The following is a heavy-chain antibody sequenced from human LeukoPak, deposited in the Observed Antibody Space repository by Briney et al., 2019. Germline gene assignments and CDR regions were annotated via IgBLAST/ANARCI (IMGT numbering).Heavy chain of an antibody. D-gene: IGHD2-2*01. CDR2: ISYDGRNK. CDR3: AKGPLRGTAAAIDY. J-gene: IGHJ4*02. CDR1: GFTFNNYG. V-gene: IGHV3-30*18. Sequence: GGSLRLSCAASGFTFNNYGMHWVRQAPGEGLEWVAVISYDGRNKHYPDSVKGRFTISRDISTDTLWLQMDSLRTEDTAVYYCAKGPLRGTAAAIDYWGQGTLVTVSS.